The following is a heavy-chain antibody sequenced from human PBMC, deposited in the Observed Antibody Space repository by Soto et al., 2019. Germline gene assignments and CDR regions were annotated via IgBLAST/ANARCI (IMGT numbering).Heavy chain of an antibody. J-gene: IGHJ5*01. CDR1: CYTFTNFA. CDR2: VSANNGFT. V-gene: IGHV1-18*01. CDR3: ARGGAARHLDS. D-gene: IGHD6-6*01. Sequence: AAVNVSCKTSCYTFTNFALSWVRQAPGQGLEWIGFVSANNGFTHFAQKFQGRVSVKTDTSTSTVYLDLRSLSSDDTAVYYCARGGAARHLDSWGQGTPVTVSS.